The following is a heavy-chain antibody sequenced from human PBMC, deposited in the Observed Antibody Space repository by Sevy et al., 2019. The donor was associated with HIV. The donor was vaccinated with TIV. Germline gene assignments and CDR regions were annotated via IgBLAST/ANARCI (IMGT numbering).Heavy chain of an antibody. D-gene: IGHD2-8*01. V-gene: IGHV3-23*01. CDR1: GFTFSKYS. J-gene: IGHJ4*02. CDR3: AREGCTKPHDY. Sequence: YLRLSCAASGFTFSKYSMSWIRQTPGKGLEWVSTFSFGCGKINYADSVKGRFTISRDDSRNTFYLQMNSLRAEDTAIYYCAREGCTKPHDYWGQGTVVTVSS. CDR2: FSFGCGKI.